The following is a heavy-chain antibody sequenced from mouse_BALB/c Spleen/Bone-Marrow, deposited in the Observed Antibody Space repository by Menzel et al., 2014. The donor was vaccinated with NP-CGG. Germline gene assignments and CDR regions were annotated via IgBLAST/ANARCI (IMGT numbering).Heavy chain of an antibody. CDR3: ARNDGYGKSFAY. CDR1: GFNIKDTY. V-gene: IGHV14-3*02. CDR2: IDPANGNT. D-gene: IGHD2-2*01. Sequence: EVHLQQSGAELVKPGASVKLSCTASGFNIKDTYMHWVKQRPEQGLEWIGRIDPANGNTKYDPKFQGKATITADTSSNTAYLQLSSLTSEDTAVYYCARNDGYGKSFAYWGQGTLVTVYA. J-gene: IGHJ3*01.